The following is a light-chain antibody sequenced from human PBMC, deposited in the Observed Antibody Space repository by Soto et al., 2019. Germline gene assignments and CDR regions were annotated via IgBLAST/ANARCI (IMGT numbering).Light chain of an antibody. CDR2: KAS. V-gene: IGKV1-5*03. Sequence: DIQMTQSPSTLSASVGDRVTIACRASQSISSWLAWYQQKPGKAPKLLIYKASSLESGVPSRFSGRGSGTEFTLTISSLQPDDFATYYCQQYNSYLTFGQGTKVDIK. CDR1: QSISSW. CDR3: QQYNSYLT. J-gene: IGKJ1*01.